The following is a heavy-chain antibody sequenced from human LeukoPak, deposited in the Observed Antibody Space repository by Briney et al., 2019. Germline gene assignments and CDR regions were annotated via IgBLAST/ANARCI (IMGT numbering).Heavy chain of an antibody. Sequence: PGGSLRLSCAASGFTFSSYAMSWVRQAPGKGLEWVSAISGSGGSTYYADSVKGRFTISRDNSENTLYLQMNSLRAEDTAVYYCAKSPLRSLLLPHPEMGYWGQGTLVTVSS. V-gene: IGHV3-23*01. CDR3: AKSPLRSLLLPHPEMGY. CDR1: GFTFSSYA. CDR2: ISGSGGST. D-gene: IGHD3-22*01. J-gene: IGHJ4*02.